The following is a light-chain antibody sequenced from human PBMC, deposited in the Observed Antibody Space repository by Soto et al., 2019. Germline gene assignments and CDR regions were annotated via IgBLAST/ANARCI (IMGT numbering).Light chain of an antibody. CDR1: SSNIGAGYD. V-gene: IGLV1-40*01. CDR3: QSYDSSLSAWV. J-gene: IGLJ3*02. Sequence: QSVLTQPPSVSGAPGQRVTISCTGSSSNIGAGYDVHWYQQLPGTAPKLLIYDNNDRPTGVPDRFSGSKSGTSASLASTGLQAEVEADYYCQSYDSSLSAWVFGGGTKVTVL. CDR2: DNN.